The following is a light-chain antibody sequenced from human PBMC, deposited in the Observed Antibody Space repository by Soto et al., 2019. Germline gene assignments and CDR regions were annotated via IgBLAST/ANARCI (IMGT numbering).Light chain of an antibody. CDR3: SRYTARSTLV. Sequence: QSLLTQPASVSGSAGQSITISCAGSMRDVGAYNLVSWYQQHPGTAPKLIIYEVRNRPSGISSRYAGTRSGNTESLTISGQQSEDEGYYYCSRYTARSTLVFGGGTKVTV. CDR2: EVR. V-gene: IGLV2-14*01. J-gene: IGLJ3*02. CDR1: MRDVGAYNL.